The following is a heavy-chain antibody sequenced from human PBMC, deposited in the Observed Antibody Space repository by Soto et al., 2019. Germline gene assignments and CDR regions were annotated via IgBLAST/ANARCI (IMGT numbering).Heavy chain of an antibody. D-gene: IGHD6-13*01. CDR3: ASGTGQQLGSTSCWYYYNGSVC. CDR2: ISYDGSNK. CDR1: GFTFSSYG. V-gene: IGHV3-30*03. Sequence: PGGSLRLSCAASGFTFSSYGMHWVRQAPGKGLEWVAVISYDGSNKYYADSVKGRFTISRDNSKNTPYLQMNSLRAEDTAVYYCASGTGQQLGSTSCWYYYNGSVCSGQATT. J-gene: IGHJ6*02.